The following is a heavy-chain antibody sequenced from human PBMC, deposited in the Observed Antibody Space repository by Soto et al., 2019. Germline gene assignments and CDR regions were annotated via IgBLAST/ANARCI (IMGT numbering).Heavy chain of an antibody. CDR2: IYYSGST. CDR3: ARGNYGDYVTLGGY. Sequence: SETLSLTCTVSGRSISSYYWSWIRQPPGKGLEWIGYIYYSGSTNYNPSLKSRVTISVDTSKNLFSLKLSSVTAADPDVYYCARGNYGDYVTLGGYWGQGTVVTVS. J-gene: IGHJ4*02. D-gene: IGHD4-17*01. CDR1: GRSISSYY. V-gene: IGHV4-59*01.